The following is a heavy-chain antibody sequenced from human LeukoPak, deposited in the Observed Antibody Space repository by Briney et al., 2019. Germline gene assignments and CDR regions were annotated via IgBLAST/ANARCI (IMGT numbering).Heavy chain of an antibody. CDR2: IIPIFGTA. D-gene: IGHD6-6*01. Sequence: SVKVSCKASGYTFTGYYMHWVRQAPGQGLEWMGGIIPIFGTANYAQKFQGRVTITADKSTSTACMELSSLRSEDTAVYYCASGYSSSSGTYDYYYYMDVWGKGTTVTVSS. J-gene: IGHJ6*03. V-gene: IGHV1-69*06. CDR3: ASGYSSSSGTYDYYYYMDV. CDR1: GYTFTGYY.